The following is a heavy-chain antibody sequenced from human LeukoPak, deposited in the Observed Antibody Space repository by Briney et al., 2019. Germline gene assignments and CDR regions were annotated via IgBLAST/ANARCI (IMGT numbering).Heavy chain of an antibody. CDR2: ISSSGSTI. V-gene: IGHV3-48*03. CDR1: GFTFSSYE. J-gene: IGHJ4*02. Sequence: QAGGSLRLSCAASGFTFSSYEMNWVRQAPGKGLEWVSYISSSGSTIYCADSVKGRFTISRDNAKNSLYLQMNSLRAEDTAVYYCARWYSSSSGDLDCWGQGTLVTVSS. D-gene: IGHD6-6*01. CDR3: ARWYSSSSGDLDC.